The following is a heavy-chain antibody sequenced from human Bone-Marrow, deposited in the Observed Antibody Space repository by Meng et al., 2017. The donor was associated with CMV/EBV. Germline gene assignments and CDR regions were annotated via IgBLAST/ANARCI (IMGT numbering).Heavy chain of an antibody. CDR2: ISSRSSYI. J-gene: IGHJ6*02. V-gene: IGHV3-21*01. Sequence: GESLKISCAVSGFSVSSYFMTWVRQAPGKGLEWVSSISSRSSYIYYADSVKGRFTISRDNAKNSLYLQMNSLRAEDTAVYYCAREPSRGMDVWGQGTTVTVSS. CDR1: GFSVSSYF. CDR3: AREPSRGMDV.